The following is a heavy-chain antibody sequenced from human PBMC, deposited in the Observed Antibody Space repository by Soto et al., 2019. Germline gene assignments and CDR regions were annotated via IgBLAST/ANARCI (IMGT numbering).Heavy chain of an antibody. J-gene: IGHJ4*02. D-gene: IGHD4-17*01. CDR1: GFTFSSHA. V-gene: IGHV3-23*01. CDR2: IGGSGYST. Sequence: VQLLESGGGLVQPGGSLTLSCAASGFTFSSHAMGWVRQAPGKGLEWVSGIGGSGYSTTYAEAVQGRFIISRDNSDSTLFLQMSSLRAEDTAVYYCAKGRGGGGTVTTQAFDYWGQGTLVTVSS. CDR3: AKGRGGGGTVTTQAFDY.